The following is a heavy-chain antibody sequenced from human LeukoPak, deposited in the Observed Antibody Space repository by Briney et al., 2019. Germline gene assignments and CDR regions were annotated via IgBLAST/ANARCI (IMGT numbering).Heavy chain of an antibody. D-gene: IGHD3-3*01. J-gene: IGHJ4*02. CDR3: ARGFSDFCSDYYIIFDY. CDR2: MNPNSGKT. CDR1: GYTFTSYD. Sequence: VASVTVSCKASGYTFTSYDINWVRQATGQGLEGMGWMNPNSGKTGYAQKFQGRVTITSNTSISTTYMELSSMRSEDTAVYYCARGFSDFCSDYYIIFDYWGQGTLVTVSS. V-gene: IGHV1-8*03.